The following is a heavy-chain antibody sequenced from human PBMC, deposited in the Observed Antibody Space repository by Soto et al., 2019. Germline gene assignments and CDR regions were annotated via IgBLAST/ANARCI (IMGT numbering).Heavy chain of an antibody. V-gene: IGHV3-33*01. CDR3: ARVLDFGYSSSWYYYYDMDV. J-gene: IGHJ6*02. D-gene: IGHD6-13*01. CDR2: IWYDGSNK. Sequence: PGGSLRLSCAASGFAFSSYGMHWVRQAPGKGLEWVAVIWYDGSNKYYADSVKGRFTISRDNSKNTLYLQMNSLRAEDTAVYYCARVLDFGYSSSWYYYYDMDVWGQGTTVTVSS. CDR1: GFAFSSYG.